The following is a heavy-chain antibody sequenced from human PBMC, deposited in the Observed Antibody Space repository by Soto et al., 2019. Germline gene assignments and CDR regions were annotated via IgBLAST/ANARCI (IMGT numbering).Heavy chain of an antibody. D-gene: IGHD1-26*01. CDR3: AKGSEFSGSYGWFDP. CDR1: GFTFSSYA. J-gene: IGHJ5*02. Sequence: EVQLLESGGGLVQPGGSLRLSCAASGFTFSSYAMSWVRQAPGKGLEWVSAISGSGGSTYYADSVKGRFTISRDNSKNTLYLQRNSRRAEDTAVYYCAKGSEFSGSYGWFDPWGQGTLVTVSS. CDR2: ISGSGGST. V-gene: IGHV3-23*01.